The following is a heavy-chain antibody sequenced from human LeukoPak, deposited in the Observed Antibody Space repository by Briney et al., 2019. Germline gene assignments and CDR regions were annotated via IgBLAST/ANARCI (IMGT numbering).Heavy chain of an antibody. CDR3: AKDHTGDQDY. V-gene: IGHV3-23*01. Sequence: GGSLRLSCAASGFTFSSYAMSWVRQAPGKGLEWVSAVSGSGGSTYYADSVKGRFTISRDNPKNTLYLQMNSLRADDTAVYYCAKDHTGDQDYWGQGTLVTVSS. J-gene: IGHJ4*02. CDR2: VSGSGGST. CDR1: GFTFSSYA. D-gene: IGHD2-8*02.